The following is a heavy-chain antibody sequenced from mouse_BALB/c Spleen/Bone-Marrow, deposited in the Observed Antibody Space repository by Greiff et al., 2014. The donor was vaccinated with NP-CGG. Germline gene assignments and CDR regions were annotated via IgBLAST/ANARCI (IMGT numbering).Heavy chain of an antibody. CDR3: ARPRYFDY. CDR1: GYTFTSYT. V-gene: IGHV1-4*02. CDR2: INPTSGYT. J-gene: IGHJ2*01. Sequence: VQLQQSAAELARPGASVKMSCKASGYTFTSYTIHWVKQRPGQGLEWIGYINPTSGYTEYNQKFKDKTTLTVDKSSSTAYMQLSSLTSEDSAVYYCARPRYFDYWGQGTTLTVSS.